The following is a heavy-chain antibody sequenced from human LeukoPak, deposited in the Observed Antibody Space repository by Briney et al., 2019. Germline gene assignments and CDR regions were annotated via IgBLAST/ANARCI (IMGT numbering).Heavy chain of an antibody. CDR3: ARSPTVALIDY. Sequence: SETLSLTCTVSGDSISSYFWSWIRQPPGKGLEWIGCIYYSGSTKYKPSLKSRVTISVDTSKNQFSLRLGSVTTADTAVYYCARSPTVALIDYWGQGTLVTVSS. D-gene: IGHD4-23*01. V-gene: IGHV4-59*01. CDR2: IYYSGST. CDR1: GDSISSYF. J-gene: IGHJ4*02.